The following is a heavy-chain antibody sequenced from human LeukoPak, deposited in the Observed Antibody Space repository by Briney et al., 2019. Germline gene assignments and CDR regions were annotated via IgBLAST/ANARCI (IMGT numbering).Heavy chain of an antibody. CDR2: INPSGGSA. Sequence: GASVNVSCKASGDTFTSYYMHWVRQAPGQGLEWMGIINPSGGSASYAQKFQGRVTMTRDTSTSTVYMELSSLRSEDTAVYYCARVGLGEMATIMDYWGQGTLVTVSS. J-gene: IGHJ4*02. CDR3: ARVGLGEMATIMDY. V-gene: IGHV1-46*01. CDR1: GDTFTSYY. D-gene: IGHD5-24*01.